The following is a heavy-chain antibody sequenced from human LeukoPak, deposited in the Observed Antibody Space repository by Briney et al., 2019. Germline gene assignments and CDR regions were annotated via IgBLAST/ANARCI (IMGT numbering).Heavy chain of an antibody. CDR2: ISAYNGNT. J-gene: IGHJ1*01. D-gene: IGHD1-26*01. Sequence: GASVKVSCKASGYTFTSYGIRWVRQAPGQGLEWMGWISAYNGNTNYAQKLQGRVTMTTDTSTSTAYMELRSLRSDDTAVYYCARDIPQSGRERFQHWGQGTLVTVSS. V-gene: IGHV1-18*01. CDR3: ARDIPQSGRERFQH. CDR1: GYTFTSYG.